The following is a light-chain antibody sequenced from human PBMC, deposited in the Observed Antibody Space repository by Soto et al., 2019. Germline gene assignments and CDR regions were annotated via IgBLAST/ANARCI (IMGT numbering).Light chain of an antibody. J-gene: IGKJ1*01. CDR3: QQYHTDGT. CDR2: AAS. V-gene: IGKV1-9*01. Sequence: IQLTQSPSSLSASVGDRVTITCRASQDIAIYLAWYQQKPGKAPELLIYAASTLQSGVPSRFSGSGSGTEFTLTISSLQPDDFASYYCQQYHTDGTFGQGTKVDIK. CDR1: QDIAIY.